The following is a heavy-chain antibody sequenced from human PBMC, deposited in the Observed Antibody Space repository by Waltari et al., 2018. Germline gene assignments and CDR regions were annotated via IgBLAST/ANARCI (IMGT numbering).Heavy chain of an antibody. Sequence: EVQLVDSGGGLVQPGGSLRLSCAASGFTFSTYEMNWVSQAPGKGLEWVADIRSSGSATYYADSVRGRFTISRDNGKNSLFLQMNSLRAEDTAVYYCAREAVAGIYYYYGMDVWGQGTTVTVSS. J-gene: IGHJ6*02. CDR2: IRSSGSAT. CDR3: AREAVAGIYYYYGMDV. D-gene: IGHD6-19*01. V-gene: IGHV3-48*03. CDR1: GFTFSTYE.